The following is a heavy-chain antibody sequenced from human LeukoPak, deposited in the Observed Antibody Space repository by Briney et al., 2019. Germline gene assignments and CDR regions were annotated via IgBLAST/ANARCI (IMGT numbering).Heavy chain of an antibody. J-gene: IGHJ3*02. Sequence: PSETLSLTCTVSGGSINNYYWSWIRQPPGKGLDWIGYIYYSGSANYNPSLKSRVTISVDTSKNPFSLKLSSVTAADTAVYYCARYRNEALFAFDIWGQGTMVTVSS. CDR2: IYYSGSA. V-gene: IGHV4-59*01. CDR1: GGSINNYY. D-gene: IGHD1-14*01. CDR3: ARYRNEALFAFDI.